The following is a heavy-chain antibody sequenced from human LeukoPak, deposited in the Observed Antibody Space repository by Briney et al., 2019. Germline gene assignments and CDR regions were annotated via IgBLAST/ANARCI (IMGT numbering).Heavy chain of an antibody. CDR3: AREGDGFDP. Sequence: GGSLRLSYAASGFTFSSYGMYWVRQAPGKGLEWVSVIYSGGSTYYADSVKGRFTISRDNSKNTLYLQMNSLRAEDTAVYYCAREGDGFDPWGQGTLVTVSS. V-gene: IGHV3-NL1*01. J-gene: IGHJ5*02. CDR1: GFTFSSYG. D-gene: IGHD3-16*01. CDR2: IYSGGST.